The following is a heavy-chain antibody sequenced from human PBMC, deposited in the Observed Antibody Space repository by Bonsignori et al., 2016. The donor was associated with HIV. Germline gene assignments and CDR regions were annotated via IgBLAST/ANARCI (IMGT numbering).Heavy chain of an antibody. D-gene: IGHD5-24*01. V-gene: IGHV1-46*01. CDR3: ARDRRKRDGYTVDDYYYYYMGV. Sequence: ASVKVSCKASGYSFTSYYMHWVRQAPGQGLEWMGIINPSGGSTTYAQKFQGRVTMTRDTSTSTVYMELSSLRSEDTAVYYCARDRRKRDGYTVDDYYYYYMGVWGKGTTVTVSS. CDR1: GYSFTSYY. J-gene: IGHJ6*03. CDR2: INPSGGST.